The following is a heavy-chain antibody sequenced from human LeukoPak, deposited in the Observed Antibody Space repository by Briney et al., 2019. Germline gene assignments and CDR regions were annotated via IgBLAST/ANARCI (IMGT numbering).Heavy chain of an antibody. CDR1: GGSISSSSYY. Sequence: SETLSLTCTVSGGSISSSSYYCGWIRQPPGKGLEWIGSIYYSGSTYYNPSLKSRVTISVDTSKNQFSLKLSSVTAADTAVYYCARDREMSSSRGGDYFDYWGQGTLVTVSS. CDR3: ARDREMSSSRGGDYFDY. V-gene: IGHV4-39*07. J-gene: IGHJ4*02. D-gene: IGHD6-6*01. CDR2: IYYSGST.